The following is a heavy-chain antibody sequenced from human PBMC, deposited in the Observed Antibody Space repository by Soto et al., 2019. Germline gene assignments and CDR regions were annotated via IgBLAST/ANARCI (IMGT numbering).Heavy chain of an antibody. CDR3: ATGGRQWLVTSDFNY. D-gene: IGHD6-19*01. V-gene: IGHV3-30*03. Sequence: VQLVESGGGVVQPGRSLRLSCAASGFTFSDYAMHWVRQAPGKGLEWVAVVSHDGRNTHYADSVKGRFTISRDSSKNAVSLEMTSLRAEDTAVYYCATGGRQWLVTSDFNYWGQGALVTVSS. CDR2: VSHDGRNT. J-gene: IGHJ4*02. CDR1: GFTFSDYA.